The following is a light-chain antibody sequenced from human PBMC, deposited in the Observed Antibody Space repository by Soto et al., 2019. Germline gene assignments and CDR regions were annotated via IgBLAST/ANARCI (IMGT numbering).Light chain of an antibody. V-gene: IGKV1-5*03. Sequence: DIQMTQSPSTLSASVGDRVTVTCRASQNISNWLAWYQQKPGQAPKLLIYRMSSLESGVPSRFSGSGSGSDFTLTISNLQPDDFATYYCQQYSRFPRTFGQGTRVEIK. CDR3: QQYSRFPRT. CDR1: QNISNW. J-gene: IGKJ1*01. CDR2: RMS.